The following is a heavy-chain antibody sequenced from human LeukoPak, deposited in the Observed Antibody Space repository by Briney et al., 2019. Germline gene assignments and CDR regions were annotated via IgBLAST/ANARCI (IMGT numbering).Heavy chain of an antibody. D-gene: IGHD4-23*01. V-gene: IGHV1-2*02. J-gene: IGHJ4*02. CDR2: INPNSGGT. CDR3: ARERTAVKSDY. Sequence: ASVKVSCKASGYTFTGYYMHWVRQAPGQGLEWMGVINPNSGGTTYALNFQGRVTMTRDTSISTAYMELSRLGSDDTAVYYCARERTAVKSDYWGQGTLVTVSS. CDR1: GYTFTGYY.